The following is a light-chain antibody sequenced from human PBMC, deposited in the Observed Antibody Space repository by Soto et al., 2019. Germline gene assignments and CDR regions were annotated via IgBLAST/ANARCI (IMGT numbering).Light chain of an antibody. V-gene: IGLV2-8*01. CDR1: SSDVGGYNY. CDR2: EVN. CDR3: SSYAGRNIVL. Sequence: QSALTQPPSASGSPGQSVTISCTGTSSDVGGYNYVSWYQQHPGEAPKLMIYEVNKRPSGVPDRFSGSKSGNTASLPVSGLQAEDEADYYCSSYAGRNIVLFGGGTKLTVL. J-gene: IGLJ2*01.